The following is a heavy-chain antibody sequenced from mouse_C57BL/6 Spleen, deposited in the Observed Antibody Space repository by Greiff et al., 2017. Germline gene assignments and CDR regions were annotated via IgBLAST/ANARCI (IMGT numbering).Heavy chain of an antibody. CDR3: ARACYGSSYYFDY. Sequence: EVKLVESGGGLVKPGGSLKLSCAASGFTFSDYGMHWVRQAPEKGLEWVAYISRGSSTIYYADKVKSRFTITVDTAKNTLFLQMTSLRSEDSAMYYCARACYGSSYYFDYWGQGTTLTVSS. V-gene: IGHV5-17*01. D-gene: IGHD1-1*01. CDR2: ISRGSSTI. J-gene: IGHJ2*01. CDR1: GFTFSDYG.